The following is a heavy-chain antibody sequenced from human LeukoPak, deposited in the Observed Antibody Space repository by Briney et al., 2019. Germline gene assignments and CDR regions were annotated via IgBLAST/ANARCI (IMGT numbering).Heavy chain of an antibody. CDR2: IHPRRGDT. CDR1: GYSFTAYY. J-gene: IGHJ4*02. V-gene: IGHV1-2*02. D-gene: IGHD3-10*01. Sequence: ASVKVSCKTSGYSFTAYYIHWVRQAPGLGLEGMGWIHPRRGDTNYAQKFQGRVTMTRDTSISTAYLDLSSLRSDDTAVYYCARDGDYGTGSYYRGCIDSWGQGTPVTVSP. CDR3: ARDGDYGTGSYYRGCIDS.